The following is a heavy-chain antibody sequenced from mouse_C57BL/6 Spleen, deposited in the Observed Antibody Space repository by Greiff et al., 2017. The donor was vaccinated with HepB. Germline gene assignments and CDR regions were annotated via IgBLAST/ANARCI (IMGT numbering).Heavy chain of an antibody. V-gene: IGHV3-6*01. Sequence: EVKLEESGPGLVKPSQSLSLTCSVTGYSITSGYYWNWIRQFPGNKLEWMGYISYDGSNNYNPSLKNRISITRDTSKNQFFLKLNSVTTEDTATYYCARYWDRYWYFDVWGTGTTVTVSS. J-gene: IGHJ1*03. CDR1: GYSITSGYY. D-gene: IGHD4-1*01. CDR2: ISYDGSN. CDR3: ARYWDRYWYFDV.